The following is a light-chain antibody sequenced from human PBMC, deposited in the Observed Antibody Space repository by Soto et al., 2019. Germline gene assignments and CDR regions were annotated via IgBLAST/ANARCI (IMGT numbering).Light chain of an antibody. CDR3: QSYDRSLSAYV. CDR2: ANT. V-gene: IGLV1-40*01. CDR1: SSNIGAPYD. J-gene: IGLJ1*01. Sequence: QSVLTQPPSVSGAPGPRVTISCTGSSSNIGAPYDVHWYQQLPGTAPKLLIHANTNRPSGVPDRFSASKSGTSASLAITGLQAEDEADYFCQSYDRSLSAYVFGTGTKLTVL.